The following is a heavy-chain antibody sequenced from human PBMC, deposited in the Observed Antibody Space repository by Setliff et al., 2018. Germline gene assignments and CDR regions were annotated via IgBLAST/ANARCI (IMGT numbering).Heavy chain of an antibody. CDR1: GDSISSGDYF. J-gene: IGHJ3*01. V-gene: IGHV4-30-4*08. D-gene: IGHD1-26*01. CDR2: IYHSGSA. CDR3: AREVGTSTSSDAFDV. Sequence: PSENLSLTCTVSGDSISSGDYFWSWIRQPPGKGLEWIAYIYHSGSAYYNPSLKSRVTMSVDTSKNQFSLHLTSVTAADTAVYYCAREVGTSTSSDAFDVWGQGMMVTVSS.